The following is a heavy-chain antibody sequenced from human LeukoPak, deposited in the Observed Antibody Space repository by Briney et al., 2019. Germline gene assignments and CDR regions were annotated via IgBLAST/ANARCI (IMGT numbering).Heavy chain of an antibody. CDR1: EFTFSKYW. Sequence: GGSLRLSCAASEFTFSKYWMSWVRQAPGKGLEWVGNIKQDGNEKFYVDSVRGRFTISRDNTKNSLYLQMDSVRVEDTAVYYCAGGSGWTTTYWGQGTLVTVSS. J-gene: IGHJ4*02. D-gene: IGHD3-22*01. CDR2: IKQDGNEK. CDR3: AGGSGWTTTY. V-gene: IGHV3-7*04.